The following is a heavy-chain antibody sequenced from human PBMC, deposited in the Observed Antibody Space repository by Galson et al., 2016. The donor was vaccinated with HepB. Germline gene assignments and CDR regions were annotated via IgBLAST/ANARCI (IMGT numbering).Heavy chain of an antibody. CDR1: GFTFSPYW. J-gene: IGHJ4*02. D-gene: IGHD3-16*01. V-gene: IGHV3-74*01. Sequence: SLRLSCAASGFTFSPYWMHWVRQAPGKGLVWVSQINTDGTITTYADSVKGRFTSSRDNAKNTLYLQMNSLREEDTAVYYCARVIKGFTDYWGQGTLVTVSS. CDR3: ARVIKGFTDY. CDR2: INTDGTIT.